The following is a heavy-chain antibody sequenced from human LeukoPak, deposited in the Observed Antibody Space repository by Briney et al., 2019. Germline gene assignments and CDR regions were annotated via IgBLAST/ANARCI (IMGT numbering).Heavy chain of an antibody. J-gene: IGHJ4*02. CDR3: ARRGFYCSSTSCYPYYFDY. D-gene: IGHD2-2*01. CDR2: ISAYNGNT. CDR1: GYTFTSYG. Sequence: ASVKVSCKASGYTFTSYGISWVRQAPGQGLEWMGWISAYNGNTNYAQKLQGRVTMTTDTSTSTAYMELRSLRSDDTAVYYCARRGFYCSSTSCYPYYFDYWGQGTLVTVSS. V-gene: IGHV1-18*01.